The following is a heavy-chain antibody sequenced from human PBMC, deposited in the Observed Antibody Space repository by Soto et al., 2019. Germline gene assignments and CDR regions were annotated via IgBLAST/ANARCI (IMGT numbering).Heavy chain of an antibody. Sequence: SETLSLTCTVSGGSISSGGYYWSWIRQPPGKGLEWLGNIHYSGSTSYYNPSLKSRATMSVDTSKNQFSLNLSSVTDTDTAVYYCARADIATPLDSPTFDIWGQGTMVTVSS. CDR3: ARADIATPLDSPTFDI. CDR2: IHYSGSTS. V-gene: IGHV4-30-4*01. D-gene: IGHD5-12*01. J-gene: IGHJ3*02. CDR1: GGSISSGGYY.